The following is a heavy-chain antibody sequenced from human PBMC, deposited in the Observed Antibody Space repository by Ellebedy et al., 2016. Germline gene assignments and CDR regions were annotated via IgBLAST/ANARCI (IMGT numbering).Heavy chain of an antibody. Sequence: GESLKISCAASGFSVTSNDMSWVRQAPGKGLELVSLLHGGGTSYYADSVKGRFTISRDSSKKTLFLQMTSLGAEDTAVYYCVTRHNGGFDIWGQGTMVTVSS. CDR1: GFSVTSND. D-gene: IGHD4-23*01. J-gene: IGHJ3*02. CDR3: VTRHNGGFDI. CDR2: LHGGGTS. V-gene: IGHV3-53*01.